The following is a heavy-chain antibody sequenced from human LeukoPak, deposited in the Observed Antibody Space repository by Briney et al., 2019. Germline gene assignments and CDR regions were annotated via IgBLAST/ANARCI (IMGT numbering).Heavy chain of an antibody. V-gene: IGHV3-53*01. J-gene: IGHJ4*02. CDR2: MYTGGTT. Sequence: GGSLRLSCAASGFSVSGTHMSWVRQAPGKGLEWVSAMYTGGTTYYADSVQGRFTIYRDNSKNTLYLQMNSLRAEDTAVYYCAKDEATSGGGLDSWGQGTLVSVSS. CDR1: GFSVSGTH. D-gene: IGHD3-16*01. CDR3: AKDEATSGGGLDS.